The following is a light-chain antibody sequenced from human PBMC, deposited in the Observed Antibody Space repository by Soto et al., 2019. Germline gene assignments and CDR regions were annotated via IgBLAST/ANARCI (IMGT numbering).Light chain of an antibody. Sequence: LTRPASVSGSPGQSITISCTGTSSDVGGYNYVSWYQQHPGKAPKLMIYDVSNRPSGVSNRFSGSKSGNTASLTISGLQTEDEADYYCSSYTSSSTLYVFGTGTKVTV. CDR3: SSYTSSSTLYV. V-gene: IGLV2-14*01. CDR1: SSDVGGYNY. J-gene: IGLJ1*01. CDR2: DVS.